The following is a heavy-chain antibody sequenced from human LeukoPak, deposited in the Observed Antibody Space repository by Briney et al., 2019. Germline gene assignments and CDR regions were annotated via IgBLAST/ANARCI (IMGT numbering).Heavy chain of an antibody. CDR1: GFTFSSYS. J-gene: IGHJ6*03. CDR2: ISSSSSTI. D-gene: IGHD6-13*01. Sequence: GGSLRLSCAASGFTFSSYSMNWVRQAPGKGLEWVSYISSSSSTIYYADSVKGRFTISRDNAKNSLYLQMNSLRAEDTAVYYCARSLQPIYYYYMDVWGKRDHGHRLL. CDR3: ARSLQPIYYYYMDV. V-gene: IGHV3-48*04.